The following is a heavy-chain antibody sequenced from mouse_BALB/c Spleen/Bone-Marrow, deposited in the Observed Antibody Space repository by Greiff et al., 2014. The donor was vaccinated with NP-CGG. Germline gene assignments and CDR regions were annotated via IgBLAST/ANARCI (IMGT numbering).Heavy chain of an antibody. D-gene: IGHD2-1*01. V-gene: IGHV14-3*02. CDR2: IDPANGIT. Sequence: VQLKQSGAELVKPGASVKLSCTASGFNIKDTFMHWMKQRPEQGLEWNGRIDPANGITKYDPKFQGKATITTDTSSNTAYLQFSSLTSENTAVYYCASSGNYEGGAMDYWGQGTSVTVSS. CDR1: GFNIKDTF. J-gene: IGHJ4*01. CDR3: ASSGNYEGGAMDY.